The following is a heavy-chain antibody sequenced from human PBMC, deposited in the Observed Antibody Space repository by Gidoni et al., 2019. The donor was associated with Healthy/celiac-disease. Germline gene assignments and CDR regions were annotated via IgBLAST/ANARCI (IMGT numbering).Heavy chain of an antibody. CDR1: GFTVSSNY. J-gene: IGHJ3*02. V-gene: IGHV3-53*01. D-gene: IGHD6-13*01. CDR3: ARDELGIAAAGKPNAFDI. Sequence: ASGFTVSSNYMSWVRQAPGKGLEWVSVIYSGGSTYYADSVKGRFTISRDNSKNTLYLQMNSLRAEDTAVYYCARDELGIAAAGKPNAFDIWGQGTMVTVSS. CDR2: IYSGGST.